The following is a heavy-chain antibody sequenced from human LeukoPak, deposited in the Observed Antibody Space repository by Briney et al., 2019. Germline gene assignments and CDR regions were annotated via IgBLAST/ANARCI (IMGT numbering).Heavy chain of an antibody. V-gene: IGHV4-39*07. J-gene: IGHJ4*02. D-gene: IGHD2-15*01. CDR1: SGSISTSNYY. CDR2: IFYSGST. Sequence: SETLSLTCTVSSGSISTSNYYWGWVRQPPGTALEWIGNIFYSGSTYYSPSLKSRVTISLDTSRNQFSLKLNSVTAADTAVYYCAGLGPCSGDSCYIYGYFDLWGQGTRVTVSS. CDR3: AGLGPCSGDSCYIYGYFDL.